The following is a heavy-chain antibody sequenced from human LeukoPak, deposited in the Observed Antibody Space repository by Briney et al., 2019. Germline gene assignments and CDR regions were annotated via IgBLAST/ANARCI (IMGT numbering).Heavy chain of an antibody. V-gene: IGHV1-69*02. Sequence: GSSVKVSCKASGGTFSSYTISWVRQAPGQGLEWMGRIIPILGIANYAQKFQGRVTITADKSTSTAYMELSSLRSEDTAVYYCARSYSGSSRDYWGQGTQVTVSS. J-gene: IGHJ4*02. D-gene: IGHD6-6*01. CDR2: IIPILGIA. CDR1: GGTFSSYT. CDR3: ARSYSGSSRDY.